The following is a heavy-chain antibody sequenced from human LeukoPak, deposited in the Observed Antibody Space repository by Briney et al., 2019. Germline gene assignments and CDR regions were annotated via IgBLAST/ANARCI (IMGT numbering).Heavy chain of an antibody. CDR2: MNPDSGNT. CDR3: ARDGSSWQKSDY. Sequence: ASVKVSCKASGYTFTSYDINWVRQATGQGLEWMGWMNPDSGNTGYAQKFQGRVTMTRNTSISTAYMELSSLRSEDTAVYYCARDGSSWQKSDYWGQGTLVTVSS. J-gene: IGHJ4*02. D-gene: IGHD6-13*01. V-gene: IGHV1-8*01. CDR1: GYTFTSYD.